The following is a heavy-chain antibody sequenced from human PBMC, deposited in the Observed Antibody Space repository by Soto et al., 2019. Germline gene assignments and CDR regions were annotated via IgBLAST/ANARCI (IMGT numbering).Heavy chain of an antibody. J-gene: IGHJ3*02. D-gene: IGHD2-15*01. Sequence: EVQLLESGGGLVQPGGSLRLSCAASGFTFGNYAMIWVRQAPGKGLEWVSTISGGGDGTYYADSVRGRFTISRENSRNTGDHPMNSLRAENTAVYYGAKKGLGSLATYCSTGDCHYAFDIWGQGTMVTVSS. CDR1: GFTFGNYA. V-gene: IGHV3-23*01. CDR2: ISGGGDGT. CDR3: AKKGLGSLATYCSTGDCHYAFDI.